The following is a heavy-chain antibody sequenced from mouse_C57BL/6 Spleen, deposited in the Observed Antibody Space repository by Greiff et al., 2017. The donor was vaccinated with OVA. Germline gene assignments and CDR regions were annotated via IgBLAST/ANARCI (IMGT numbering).Heavy chain of an antibody. V-gene: IGHV1-15*01. Sequence: QVQLKQSGAELVRPGASVTLSCKASGYTFTDYEMHWVKQTPVHGLEWIGALDPETGGTAYNQKFKGKAILTADKSSSTAYMELRSLTSEDSAVYYCTRPGPWYFDVWGTGTTVTVSS. CDR2: LDPETGGT. CDR3: TRPGPWYFDV. J-gene: IGHJ1*03. CDR1: GYTFTDYE.